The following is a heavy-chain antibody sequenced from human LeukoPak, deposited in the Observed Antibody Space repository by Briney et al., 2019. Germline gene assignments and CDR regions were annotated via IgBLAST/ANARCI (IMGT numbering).Heavy chain of an antibody. CDR1: GFTFSNTW. CDR3: AKEPPQWELHGVVWFDP. V-gene: IGHV3-23*01. D-gene: IGHD1-26*01. J-gene: IGHJ5*02. Sequence: GGSLRLSCAASGFTFSNTWMSWVRQAPGKGLGWVSAISGSGGSTYYADSVKGRFTISRDNSKNTLYLQMNSLRAEDTAVYYCAKEPPQWELHGVVWFDPWGQGTLVTVSS. CDR2: ISGSGGST.